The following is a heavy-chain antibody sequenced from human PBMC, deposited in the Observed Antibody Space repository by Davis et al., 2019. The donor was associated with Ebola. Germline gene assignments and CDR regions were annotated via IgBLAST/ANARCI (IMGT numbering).Heavy chain of an antibody. D-gene: IGHD3-10*01. CDR2: ISSPSRIYI. CDR3: TRDLYGSGGDWFDP. CDR1: GFTLSDFD. J-gene: IGHJ5*02. V-gene: IGHV3-21*01. Sequence: GESLKISCAASGFTLSDFDMNWVRLAPGKGLEWVASISSPSRIYIFYAESVKGRFTISRDNAKDLVLLQMSSLRVEDTGIYYCTRDLYGSGGDWFDPWGQGTLVTVSS.